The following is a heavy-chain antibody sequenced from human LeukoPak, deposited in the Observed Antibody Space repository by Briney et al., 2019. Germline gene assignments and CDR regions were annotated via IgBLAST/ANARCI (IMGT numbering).Heavy chain of an antibody. CDR1: GGPFSGYY. V-gene: IGHV4-34*01. CDR3: ARARGDYYDSSGYYSAFDY. Sequence: PSETLSLTCAVYGGPFSGYYWSWIRQPPGKGLEWIGEINHSGSANYNPSLKSRVTISVDMSKNQFSLKLSSVTAADTVVYYCARARGDYYDSSGYYSAFDYWGQGTLVTVSS. CDR2: INHSGSA. D-gene: IGHD3-22*01. J-gene: IGHJ4*02.